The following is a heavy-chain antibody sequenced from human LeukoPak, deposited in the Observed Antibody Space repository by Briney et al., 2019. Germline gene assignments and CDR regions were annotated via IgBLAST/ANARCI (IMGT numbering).Heavy chain of an antibody. CDR3: ATYSSSNGREFQY. Sequence: GGSLRLSCEGSGFIFSNYWMSWVRQAPGKGLEWVANIQQHGSETYYGDSVKGRFAISRDNAKNSLYLQMNSLRAEDTAVYYCATYSSSNGREFQYWGQGTLVTVSS. CDR2: IQQHGSET. CDR1: GFIFSNYW. V-gene: IGHV3-7*01. J-gene: IGHJ1*01. D-gene: IGHD2-2*01.